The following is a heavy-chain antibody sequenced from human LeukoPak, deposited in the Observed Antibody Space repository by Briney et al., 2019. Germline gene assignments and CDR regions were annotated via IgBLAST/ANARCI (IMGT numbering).Heavy chain of an antibody. CDR3: AREAAAHDAFDI. Sequence: GGSLRLSCAASGFTLSSYSMNWVRQAPGKGLEWVSSISSSSSYIYYADPVKGRFTISRDNAKNSLYLQMNSLRAEDTAVYYCAREAAAHDAFDIWGQGTMVTVSS. V-gene: IGHV3-21*01. J-gene: IGHJ3*02. CDR1: GFTLSSYS. D-gene: IGHD2-15*01. CDR2: ISSSSSYI.